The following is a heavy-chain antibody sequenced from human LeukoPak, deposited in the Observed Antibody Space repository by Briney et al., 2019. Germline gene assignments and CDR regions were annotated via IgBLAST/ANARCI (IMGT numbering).Heavy chain of an antibody. V-gene: IGHV4-34*01. CDR2: INHSGST. D-gene: IGHD3-10*01. J-gene: IGHJ4*02. Sequence: SETLSLTCAVYGGSFSGYYWSWIRQPPGKGLEWIGEINHSGSTNYNPSLKSRVTISVDTSKNQFSLKLSSVTAADTAVYYCVVSYVRRVAPFDYWGQGTLVTVSS. CDR1: GGSFSGYY. CDR3: VVSYVRRVAPFDY.